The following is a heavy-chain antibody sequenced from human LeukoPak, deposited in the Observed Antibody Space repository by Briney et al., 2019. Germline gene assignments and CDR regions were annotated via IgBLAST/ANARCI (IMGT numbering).Heavy chain of an antibody. CDR1: GYTFTGYY. CDR2: INPNSGGT. Sequence: ASVKVSCKASGYTFTGYYMHWVRQAPGQGLEWMGWINPNSGGTNYAQKFQGWVTMTRDTSISTAYMELSRLRSDDTAVYYCVRDVCSSTSCYGMDYWGQGTLVTVSS. V-gene: IGHV1-2*04. D-gene: IGHD2-2*01. CDR3: VRDVCSSTSCYGMDY. J-gene: IGHJ4*02.